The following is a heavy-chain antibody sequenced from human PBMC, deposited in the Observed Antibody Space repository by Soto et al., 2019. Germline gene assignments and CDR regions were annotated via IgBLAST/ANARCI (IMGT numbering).Heavy chain of an antibody. Sequence: QGHLVESGGGVVRPGRSLRLSCAASGFSFSGYGMHWVRQAPGKGLEWVAVVLYDGSAKYYVDSVKGRFTISRDDSQSMLYLQMDILRDEDTAVYDCARDRLLASVGFDHRLGMDVWGQGTTVIVSS. CDR3: ARDRLLASVGFDHRLGMDV. D-gene: IGHD2-21*01. V-gene: IGHV3-30*19. J-gene: IGHJ6*02. CDR2: VLYDGSAK. CDR1: GFSFSGYG.